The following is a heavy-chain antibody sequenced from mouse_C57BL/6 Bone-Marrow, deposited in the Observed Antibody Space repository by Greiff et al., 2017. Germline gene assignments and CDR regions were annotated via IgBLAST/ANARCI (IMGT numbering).Heavy chain of an antibody. D-gene: IGHD1-1*01. CDR1: GYTFTSYW. J-gene: IGHJ3*01. CDR3: ARGYYYGSSPWFAY. Sequence: QVQLQQPGAELVRPGSSVKLSCKASGYTFTSYWMHWVKQRPIQGLEWIGNIDPSDSETHYNQKFKDKATLTVDKSSSTAYMQLSSLTSEDSAVXYCARGYYYGSSPWFAYWGQGTLVTVSA. V-gene: IGHV1-52*01. CDR2: IDPSDSET.